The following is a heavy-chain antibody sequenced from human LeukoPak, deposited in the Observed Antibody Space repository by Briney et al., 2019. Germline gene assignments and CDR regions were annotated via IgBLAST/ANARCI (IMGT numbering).Heavy chain of an antibody. D-gene: IGHD3-3*01. J-gene: IGHJ4*02. CDR2: IYYSGNT. Sequence: SETLSLTCTVSGGSISTSNSYWGWIRRPPGKGLEWVGSIYYSGNTYYNPSLKSRVTISVDTSKNQFSLLLTSVTAADTAVYYCARQTGAGLFILPGGQGTLVTVSS. CDR3: ARQTGAGLFILP. V-gene: IGHV4-39*01. CDR1: GGSISTSNSY.